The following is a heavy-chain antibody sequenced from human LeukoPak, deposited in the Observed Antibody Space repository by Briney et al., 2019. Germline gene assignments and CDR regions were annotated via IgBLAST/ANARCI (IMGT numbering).Heavy chain of an antibody. CDR1: GYTFTSYG. CDR3: ARTDGYCSGGSCYSSVYYYYYYMDV. Sequence: GASVKVSCKASGYTFTSYGISWVRQAPGQGLEWMGWIGAYNGNTNYAQKLQGRVTMTTDTSTSTAYMELRSLRSDDTAVYYCARTDGYCSGGSCYSSVYYYYYYMDVWGKGTTVTVSS. D-gene: IGHD2-15*01. J-gene: IGHJ6*03. V-gene: IGHV1-18*01. CDR2: IGAYNGNT.